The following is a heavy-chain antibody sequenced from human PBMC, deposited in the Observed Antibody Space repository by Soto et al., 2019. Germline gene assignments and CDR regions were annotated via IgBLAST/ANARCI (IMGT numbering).Heavy chain of an antibody. CDR1: GFSFSSYA. CDR2: ISKDGMNK. J-gene: IGHJ5*02. V-gene: IGHV3-30*04. Sequence: QVRLVESGGGVVQPGRSLRLSCTASGFSFSSYAMYWFRQPPGKGLEWVAVISKDGMNKNYADSVKGRVTVSRDNDNCSMDLQLNRMRGADTAMYYCARDMYSSDYFVKWFEPWGQGTLVTVSS. CDR3: ARDMYSSDYFVKWFEP. D-gene: IGHD6-19*01.